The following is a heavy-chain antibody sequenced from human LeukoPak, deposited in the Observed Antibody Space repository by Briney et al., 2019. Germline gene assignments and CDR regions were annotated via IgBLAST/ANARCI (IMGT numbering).Heavy chain of an antibody. D-gene: IGHD3-3*01. J-gene: IGHJ4*02. CDR2: ISGSGGST. Sequence: LSGGSLRLSCAASGFTFSSYAMSWVRQAPGKGLEWVSAISGSGGSTYYADSVKGRFTISRDNSKNTLYLQMNSLRAEDTAVYYCARDRRRESGPPPDYWGQGTLVTVSS. CDR1: GFTFSSYA. V-gene: IGHV3-23*01. CDR3: ARDRRRESGPPPDY.